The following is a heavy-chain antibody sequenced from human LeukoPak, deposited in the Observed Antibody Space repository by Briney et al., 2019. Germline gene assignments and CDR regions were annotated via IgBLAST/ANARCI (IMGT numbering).Heavy chain of an antibody. J-gene: IGHJ5*02. D-gene: IGHD3-10*01. CDR2: IQTSRTT. CDR1: GDSISGYY. V-gene: IGHV4-4*07. Sequence: PSETLSLTCTVSGDSISGYYWSWIRQPAGEGLEWIGRIQTSRTTNYNPALKSRITVSVDTSRNQISLKLTFVTAADTAVYYCTRDLGGGWFDPWGQGAPVTVSS. CDR3: TRDLGGGWFDP.